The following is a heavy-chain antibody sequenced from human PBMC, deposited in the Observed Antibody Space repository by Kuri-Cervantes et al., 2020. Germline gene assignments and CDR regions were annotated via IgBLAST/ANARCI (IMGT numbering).Heavy chain of an antibody. CDR2: IRSKAYGGTT. CDR1: GFTFADYA. V-gene: IGHV3-49*04. CDR3: TRHAVVVAAIVFDY. Sequence: GESLKISCTSSGFTFADYALSWVRQAPGKGLECVGFIRSKAYGGTTEYAASVKGRFTISRDDSKSIAYLQMNSLKTEDTAVYYCTRHAVVVAAIVFDYWGQGTLVTVSS. J-gene: IGHJ4*02. D-gene: IGHD2-15*01.